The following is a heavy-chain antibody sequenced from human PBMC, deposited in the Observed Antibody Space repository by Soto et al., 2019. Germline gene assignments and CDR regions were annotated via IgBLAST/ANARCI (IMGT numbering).Heavy chain of an antibody. J-gene: IGHJ4*02. Sequence: GASVKVSCKASGYTFTNYAIHWVRQAPGQRLEWVGWIHAGNGDTQYSQNFQGRFTFTSDTSASIAYMEVSSLRSEDTAVYYCTRGAGGKDFDYWGQGTLVTVSS. D-gene: IGHD6-13*01. V-gene: IGHV1-3*01. CDR3: TRGAGGKDFDY. CDR2: IHAGNGDT. CDR1: GYTFTNYA.